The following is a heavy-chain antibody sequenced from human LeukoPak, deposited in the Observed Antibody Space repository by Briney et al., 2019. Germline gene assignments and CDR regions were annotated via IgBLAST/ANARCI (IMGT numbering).Heavy chain of an antibody. D-gene: IGHD6-19*01. V-gene: IGHV3-73*01. Sequence: GSLRLSCAASGFTFSDSDIHWVRQASGKGLEWVGRITTKRSNYATAYTASVKGRFTISRHDSENTAYLQMNSLKTEDTALYYCTTYRSGHYWGQGTLVTVSS. CDR1: GFTFSDSD. CDR2: ITTKRSNYAT. CDR3: TTYRSGHY. J-gene: IGHJ4*02.